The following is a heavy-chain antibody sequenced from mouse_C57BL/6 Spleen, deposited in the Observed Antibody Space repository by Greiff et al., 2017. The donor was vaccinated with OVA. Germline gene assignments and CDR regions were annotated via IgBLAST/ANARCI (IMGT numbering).Heavy chain of an antibody. CDR2: INPGSGGT. Sequence: VQLQESGAELVRPGTSVKVSCKASGYAFTNYLIEWVKQRPGQGLEWIGVINPGSGGTNYNEKFKGKATLTADKSSSTAYMQLSSLTSEDSAVYFCEREGDYYGSSRPFDVWGTGTTVTVSS. J-gene: IGHJ1*03. D-gene: IGHD1-1*01. V-gene: IGHV1-54*01. CDR3: EREGDYYGSSRPFDV. CDR1: GYAFTNYL.